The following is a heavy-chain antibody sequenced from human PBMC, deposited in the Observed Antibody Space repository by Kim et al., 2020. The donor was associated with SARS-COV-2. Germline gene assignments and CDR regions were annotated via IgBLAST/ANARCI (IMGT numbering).Heavy chain of an antibody. J-gene: IGHJ3*02. V-gene: IGHV3-64D*09. CDR3: VKAMSRRTMRDAFDI. Sequence: GGSLRLSCSASGFSFSDYDMYWVRQAPGKGLEHVSAISSTGGNTYYADSVRGRFSISRDNSKNTLFLQMSSLRAEYTAVYYCVKAMSRRTMRDAFDIWGQGTMVTVSS. CDR1: GFSFSDYD. CDR2: ISSTGGNT. D-gene: IGHD2-2*01.